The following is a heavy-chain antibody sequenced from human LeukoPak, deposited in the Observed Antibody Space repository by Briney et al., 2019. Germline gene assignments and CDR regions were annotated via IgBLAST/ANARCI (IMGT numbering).Heavy chain of an antibody. CDR1: GFTFSSYG. CDR3: ARDTYYYGSGSPFDY. CDR2: IRYDGSNK. V-gene: IGHV3-30*02. D-gene: IGHD3-10*01. Sequence: PGGSLRLSCAASGFTFSSYGMHWVRQAPGKGLEWVAFIRYDGSNKYYADSVKGRFTISRDNSKNTLYLQMNSLRAEDTAVYYCARDTYYYGSGSPFDYWGQEPWSPSPQ. J-gene: IGHJ4*01.